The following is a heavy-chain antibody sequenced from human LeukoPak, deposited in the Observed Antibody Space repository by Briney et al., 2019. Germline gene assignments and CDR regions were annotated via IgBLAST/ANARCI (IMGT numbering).Heavy chain of an antibody. CDR1: GFTVDYYC. D-gene: IGHD3-22*01. CDR2: ISRDGRGT. V-gene: IGHV3-20*01. CDR3: ARDRMFDSSGYQAHDY. Sequence: GSLRLSCEVSGFTVDYYCMSWVRQTPGKGLEWVSSISRDGRGTIYSDSVKGRFTISRDNARNSLYLQMNSLRAEDTAFYRCARDRMFDSSGYQAHDYWGQGTLVTVSS. J-gene: IGHJ4*02.